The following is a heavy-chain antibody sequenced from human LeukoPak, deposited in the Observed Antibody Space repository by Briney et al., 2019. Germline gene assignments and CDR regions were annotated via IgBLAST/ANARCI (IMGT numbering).Heavy chain of an antibody. Sequence: GESLKISCKGSGYTFTSYGISWVRQAPGQGLEWMGWISAYNGNTNYAQKLQGRVTMTTDTSTSTAYMELRSLRSDDTAVYYCARVYGSGDYDDAFDIWGQGTMVTVSS. CDR3: ARVYGSGDYDDAFDI. J-gene: IGHJ3*02. V-gene: IGHV1-18*01. CDR1: GYTFTSYG. CDR2: ISAYNGNT. D-gene: IGHD3-10*01.